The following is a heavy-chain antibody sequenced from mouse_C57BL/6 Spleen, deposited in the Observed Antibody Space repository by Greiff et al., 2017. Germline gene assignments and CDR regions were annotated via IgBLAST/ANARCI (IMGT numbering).Heavy chain of an antibody. CDR2: LNPNNGGT. J-gene: IGHJ2*01. D-gene: IGHD2-2*01. CDR1: GYTFTDYN. V-gene: IGHV1-22*01. CDR3: DPSTMVTEGP. Sequence: EVQLQQSGPELVKPGASVKMSCKASGYTFTDYNMHWVKQSHGKSLEWIGYLNPNNGGTSYNQKFKGKATLTVNKSSSTAYMELRSLTSEDSAVYYCDPSTMVTEGPWGQGTTLTVSS.